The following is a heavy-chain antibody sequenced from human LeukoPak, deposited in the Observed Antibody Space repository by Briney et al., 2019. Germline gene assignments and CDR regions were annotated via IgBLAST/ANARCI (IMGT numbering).Heavy chain of an antibody. V-gene: IGHV3-7*01. CDR1: GFTFSHFG. CDR3: EVDRGDAFDV. D-gene: IGHD5-12*01. Sequence: GGSLRLSCAASGFTFSHFGMHWVRQAPGQGLEWVANIKHDASEIYYVDSVKGRFTISRDNAKNSLYLQMKNLRAEDTAVYYCEVDRGDAFDVWGQGTMVTVST. J-gene: IGHJ3*01. CDR2: IKHDASEI.